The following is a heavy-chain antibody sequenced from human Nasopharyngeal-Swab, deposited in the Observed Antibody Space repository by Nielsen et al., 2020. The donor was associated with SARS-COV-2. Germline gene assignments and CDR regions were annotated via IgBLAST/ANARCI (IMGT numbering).Heavy chain of an antibody. CDR1: GGSFSGYY. D-gene: IGHD3-22*01. Sequence: ESLKISCAVYGGSFSGYYWSWIRQPPGKGLEWIGEINHSGSTNYNPSLKSRVTISVDTSKNQFSLKLSSVTVADTAVYYCARAWGDSSGYYFSYYFDYWGQGTLVTVSS. V-gene: IGHV4-34*01. CDR3: ARAWGDSSGYYFSYYFDY. CDR2: INHSGST. J-gene: IGHJ4*02.